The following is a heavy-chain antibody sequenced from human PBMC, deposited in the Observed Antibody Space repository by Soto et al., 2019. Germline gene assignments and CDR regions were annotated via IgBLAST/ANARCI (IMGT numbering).Heavy chain of an antibody. CDR2: INAGNGNT. V-gene: IGHV1-3*01. J-gene: IGHJ6*02. Sequence: XSVKVSCKASGDTFTSYAMHWVRQAPGQSLEWMGWINAGNGNTKYSQKFQGRVTITRDTSASTSYMEVSSLRSEDTAVYYCARTACGSGSLAKYYYSYGIDVWGQGTMVTVSS. CDR3: ARTACGSGSLAKYYYSYGIDV. CDR1: GDTFTSYA. D-gene: IGHD3-10*01.